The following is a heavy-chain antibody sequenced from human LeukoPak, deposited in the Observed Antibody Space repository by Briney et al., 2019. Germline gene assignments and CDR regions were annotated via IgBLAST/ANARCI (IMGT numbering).Heavy chain of an antibody. D-gene: IGHD3-22*01. J-gene: IGHJ4*02. CDR3: ARVTGYMIEDYFDY. CDR1: GGSISSYY. V-gene: IGHV4-59*01. CDR2: IYYSGST. Sequence: SETLSLTCTVSGGSISSYYWSWIRQPPGKGLNWIGYIYYSGSTNYNPSLKSRVTISGDTSKNQFSLKLSSVTAADTAVYYCARVTGYMIEDYFDYWGQGTLVTVSA.